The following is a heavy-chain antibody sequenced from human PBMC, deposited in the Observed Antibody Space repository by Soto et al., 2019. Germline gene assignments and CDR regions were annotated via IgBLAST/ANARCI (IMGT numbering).Heavy chain of an antibody. CDR3: ARDGPLTGYFLSYYYYNGMGG. CDR1: GFTFSSYS. Sequence: GGSLRLSCAASGFTFSSYSMNWVRQAPGKGLEWVSYINSSGSTIYYADSVKRRFTISRGNAKNSLYLHMNRLRDEATAVSYCARDGPLTGYFLSYYYYNGMGGWGKGSRVTVSS. V-gene: IGHV3-48*02. J-gene: IGHJ6*04. D-gene: IGHD3-9*01. CDR2: INSSGSTI.